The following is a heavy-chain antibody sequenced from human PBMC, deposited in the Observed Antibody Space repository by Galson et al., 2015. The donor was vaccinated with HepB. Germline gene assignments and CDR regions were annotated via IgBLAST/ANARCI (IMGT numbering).Heavy chain of an antibody. CDR2: INAGNGKT. Sequence: SVKVSCKASGYIFTSYGIHWVRQAPGQSLEWMGWINAGNGKTKYSQKFQGRVTITSDTSASTAYLELSSLRSEDTAVYYCARYFDFWSGSSQYFDYWGQGTLVTVSS. D-gene: IGHD3-3*01. CDR1: GYIFTSYG. V-gene: IGHV1-3*01. CDR3: ARYFDFWSGSSQYFDY. J-gene: IGHJ4*02.